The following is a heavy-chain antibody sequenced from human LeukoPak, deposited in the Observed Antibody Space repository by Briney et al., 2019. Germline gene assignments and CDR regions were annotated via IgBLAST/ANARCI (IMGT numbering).Heavy chain of an antibody. CDR3: AKESTVTPGNVNWFDP. CDR2: ISGSGGST. Sequence: TGGSLRLPCGASGFTFSIYAMSWVRQAPGKGLEWVSTISGSGGSTYYADSVKGWFTISRDNSKNTLYLQMKSLRAEDTAVYYCAKESTVTPGNVNWFDPWGQGTLVTVSS. V-gene: IGHV3-23*01. D-gene: IGHD4-17*01. J-gene: IGHJ5*02. CDR1: GFTFSIYA.